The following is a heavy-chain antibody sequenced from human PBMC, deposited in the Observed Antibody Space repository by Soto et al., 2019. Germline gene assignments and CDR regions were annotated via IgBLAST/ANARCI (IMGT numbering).Heavy chain of an antibody. CDR2: ISTSNGDT. D-gene: IGHD6-13*01. Sequence: ASVKVSCKASGYTFSTYGISWVRQAPGQGLEWMAWISTSNGDTHYAQKVQDRVSMTTDRFTTTAYMELRSLRSDDTAIYYCARDSAAHGPVFDYWGQGTLVTVSS. CDR3: ARDSAAHGPVFDY. CDR1: GYTFSTYG. J-gene: IGHJ4*02. V-gene: IGHV1-18*04.